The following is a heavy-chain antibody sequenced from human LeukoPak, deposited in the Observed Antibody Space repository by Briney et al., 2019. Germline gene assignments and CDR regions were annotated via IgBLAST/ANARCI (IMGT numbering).Heavy chain of an antibody. J-gene: IGHJ4*02. CDR2: ISSSSSTI. CDR1: GFIFSSYW. V-gene: IGHV3-48*01. Sequence: GGSLRLSCAASGFIFSSYWMNWVRQAPGKGLEWVSYISSSSSTIYYADSVKGRFTISRDNAKNSLYLQMNSLRAEDTAVYYCARFSSTVVTDYWGQGTLVTVSS. D-gene: IGHD4-23*01. CDR3: ARFSSTVVTDY.